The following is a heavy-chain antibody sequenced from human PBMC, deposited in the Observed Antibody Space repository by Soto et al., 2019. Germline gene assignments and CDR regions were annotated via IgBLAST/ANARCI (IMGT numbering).Heavy chain of an antibody. CDR3: ARQRRDFDY. CDR1: GGSISNYY. Sequence: SETLSLTCTVSGGSISNYYWSWIRQPPGKGLQWIGYIFSSGSTNYNPSLKSRVTISVNTSKNQFSLNLNSVTAADTAVYYCARQRRDFDYWGQGTLVTVPQ. J-gene: IGHJ4*02. CDR2: IFSSGST. V-gene: IGHV4-59*08.